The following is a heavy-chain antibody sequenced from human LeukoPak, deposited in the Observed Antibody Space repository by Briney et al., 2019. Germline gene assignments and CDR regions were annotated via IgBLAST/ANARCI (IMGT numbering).Heavy chain of an antibody. CDR1: GGSISSYY. Sequence: PSETLSLTCTVSGGSISSYYWSWIRQPPGKGLEWIGYIYYSGSTNYNPSLKSRVTISVDTSKNQFSLKLSSVTAADTAVYYCARRWRSGSYYISNWYFDLWGRGTLVTVSS. D-gene: IGHD3-10*01. J-gene: IGHJ2*01. V-gene: IGHV4-59*08. CDR2: IYYSGST. CDR3: ARRWRSGSYYISNWYFDL.